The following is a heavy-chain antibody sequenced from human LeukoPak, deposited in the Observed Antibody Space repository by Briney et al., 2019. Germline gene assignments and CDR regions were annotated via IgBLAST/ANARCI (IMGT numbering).Heavy chain of an antibody. CDR2: ISSSSSYI. CDR3: ARSIAAAGTMDV. V-gene: IGHV3-21*01. CDR1: GFTFSSYS. Sequence: GGSLRLSCAASGFTFSSYSMNWVRQAPGEGLEWVSSISSSSSYIYYADSVKGRFTISRDNAKNSLYLQMNSLRAEDTAVYYCARSIAAAGTMDVWGKGTTVTVSS. J-gene: IGHJ6*04. D-gene: IGHD6-13*01.